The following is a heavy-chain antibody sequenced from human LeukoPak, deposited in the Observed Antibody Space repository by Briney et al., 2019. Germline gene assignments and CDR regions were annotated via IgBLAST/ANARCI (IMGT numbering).Heavy chain of an antibody. V-gene: IGHV4-59*01. CDR3: ARDSGYSYGPFDY. CDR2: IYYSGTT. J-gene: IGHJ4*02. Sequence: SETLSLTCTVSGGSISSYYWSWIRQPPGKGLEWIGYIYYSGTTNYNPSLKSRVTISVDTSKNQFSLKLSSVTAADTAVYYCARDSGYSYGPFDYWGQGTLVTVSS. CDR1: GGSISSYY. D-gene: IGHD5-18*01.